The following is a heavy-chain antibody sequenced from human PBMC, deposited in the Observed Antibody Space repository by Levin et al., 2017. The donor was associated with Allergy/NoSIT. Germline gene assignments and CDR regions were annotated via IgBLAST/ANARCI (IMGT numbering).Heavy chain of an antibody. V-gene: IGHV3-43*01. CDR2: ISWDGSAT. D-gene: IGHD3-10*01. CDR3: AKDDYFGSGSVMDY. CDR1: GFTFDDYT. J-gene: IGHJ4*02. Sequence: GGSLRLSCAASGFTFDDYTMHWVRQAPGKGLEWVSLISWDGSATHYRDSVKGRFIISRDNSRNSLYLPMKSLRTEDPAFYYCAKDDYFGSGSVMDYWRQGTLVTVSS.